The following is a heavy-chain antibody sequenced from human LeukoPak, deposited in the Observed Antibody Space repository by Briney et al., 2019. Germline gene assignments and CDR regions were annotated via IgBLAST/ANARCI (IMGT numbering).Heavy chain of an antibody. CDR3: ARGRPIVGAKGGKDYFDY. CDR1: GYTFTSYD. J-gene: IGHJ4*02. CDR2: MNPNSGNT. D-gene: IGHD1-26*01. V-gene: IGHV1-8*01. Sequence: GASVKVSCKASGYTFTSYDINWVRQATGQGLEWMGWMNPNSGNTGYAQKFQGRVTMTRNTSISTAYMELSSLRSEDTAVYYCARGRPIVGAKGGKDYFDYWGQGTLVTVSS.